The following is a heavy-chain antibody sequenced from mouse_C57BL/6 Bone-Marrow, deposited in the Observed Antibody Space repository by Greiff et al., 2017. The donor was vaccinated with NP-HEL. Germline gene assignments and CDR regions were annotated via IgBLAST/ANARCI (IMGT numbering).Heavy chain of an antibody. CDR1: GFNIKDDY. Sequence: EVQGVESGAELVRPGASVKLSCTASGFNIKDDYMHWVKQRPEQGLEWIGWIDPENGDTEYASKFQGKATITADTSSNTAYLQLSSLTSEDTAVYYCTTNYGYPSYWYFDVWGTGTTVTVSS. CDR3: TTNYGYPSYWYFDV. D-gene: IGHD2-2*01. J-gene: IGHJ1*03. V-gene: IGHV14-4*01. CDR2: IDPENGDT.